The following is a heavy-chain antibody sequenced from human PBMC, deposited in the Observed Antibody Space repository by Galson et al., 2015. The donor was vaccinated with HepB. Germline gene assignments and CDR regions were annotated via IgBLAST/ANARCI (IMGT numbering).Heavy chain of an antibody. CDR3: AREMGDWLLYRLYYFDY. Sequence: SVKVSCKASGYTFTGYYMHWVRQAPGQGLEWMGWINPNSGGTNYAQKFQGRVTMTRDTSISTAYMELSRLRSDDTAVYYCAREMGDWLLYRLYYFDYWGQGTLVTVSS. D-gene: IGHD3-9*01. V-gene: IGHV1-2*02. CDR1: GYTFTGYY. CDR2: INPNSGGT. J-gene: IGHJ4*02.